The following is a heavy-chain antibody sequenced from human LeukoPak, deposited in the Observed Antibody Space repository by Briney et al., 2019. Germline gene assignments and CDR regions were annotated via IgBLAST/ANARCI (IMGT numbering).Heavy chain of an antibody. CDR3: ARSEGYCTNGVCYSRPYSSNWYDNWFDP. V-gene: IGHV1-46*01. CDR2: INPSGGST. Sequence: ASVKVSCKASGYTFTSYYMHWVRQAPGQGLEWMGIINPSGGSTSYAQKFQGRVTMTRDMSTSTVYMELSSLRSEDTAVYYCARSEGYCTNGVCYSRPYSSNWYDNWFDPWGQGTLVTVSS. CDR1: GYTFTSYY. J-gene: IGHJ5*02. D-gene: IGHD2-8*01.